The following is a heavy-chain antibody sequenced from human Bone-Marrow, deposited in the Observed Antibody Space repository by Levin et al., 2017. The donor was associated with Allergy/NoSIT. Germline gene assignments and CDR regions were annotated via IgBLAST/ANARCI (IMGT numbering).Heavy chain of an antibody. CDR3: ARDGTAGYGMDV. Sequence: GGSLRLSCAASGFTFSSYAMHWVRQAPGKGLEWVAVISYDGSNKYYADSVKGRFTISRDNSKNTLYLQMNSLRAEDTAVYYCARDGTAGYGMDVWGQGTTVTVSS. CDR1: GFTFSSYA. D-gene: IGHD1-26*01. CDR2: ISYDGSNK. V-gene: IGHV3-30-3*01. J-gene: IGHJ6*02.